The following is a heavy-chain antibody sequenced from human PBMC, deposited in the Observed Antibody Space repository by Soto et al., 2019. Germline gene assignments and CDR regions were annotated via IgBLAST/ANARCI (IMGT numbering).Heavy chain of an antibody. CDR1: GFTFSSYW. V-gene: IGHV3-7*01. CDR2: IKQDGSEK. J-gene: IGHJ4*02. Sequence: GGSLRLSCAASGFTFSSYWMSWVRQAPGKGLEWVANIKQDGSEKYYVDSVKGRFTISRDNAKNSLYLQMNSLRAEDTAVYYCARPSLRGYSGYDYKFDYWGQGTLVTVSS. CDR3: ARPSLRGYSGYDYKFDY. D-gene: IGHD5-12*01.